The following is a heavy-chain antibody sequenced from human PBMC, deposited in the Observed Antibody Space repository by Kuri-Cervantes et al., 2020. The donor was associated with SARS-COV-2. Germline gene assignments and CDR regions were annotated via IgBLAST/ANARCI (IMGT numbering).Heavy chain of an antibody. CDR2: IWYDGSNK. CDR3: ARSLYGGTSWYYGMDV. J-gene: IGHJ6*02. D-gene: IGHD4-23*01. Sequence: GGSLRLSCAASGFTFSSYAMHWVRQAPGKGLEWVAVIWYDGSNKYHADSVKGRFTISRDNSKNTLYPQMNSLRAEDTAVYYCARSLYGGTSWYYGMDVWGQGTTVTVSS. V-gene: IGHV3-33*01. CDR1: GFTFSSYA.